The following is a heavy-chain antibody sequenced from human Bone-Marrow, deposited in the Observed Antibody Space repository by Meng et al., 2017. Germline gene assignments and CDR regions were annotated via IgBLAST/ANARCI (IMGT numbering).Heavy chain of an antibody. CDR3: ARAPRGRWFGELKDYYFDY. Sequence: SETLSLTCAVYGGSFSGYYWSWIRQPPGKGLEWIGEINHSGSTNYNPSLKSRVTISVDTSKNQFSLKLSSVTAADTAVYYCARAPRGRWFGELKDYYFDYWGQGTLVTVSS. CDR1: GGSFSGYY. J-gene: IGHJ4*02. CDR2: INHSGST. V-gene: IGHV4-34*01. D-gene: IGHD3-10*01.